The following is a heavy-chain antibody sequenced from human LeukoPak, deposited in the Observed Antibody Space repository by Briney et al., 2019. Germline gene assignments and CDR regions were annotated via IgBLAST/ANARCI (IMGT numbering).Heavy chain of an antibody. CDR1: GDSVSSNSAA. CDR3: AREPGTFDYPYMDV. CDR2: TYYRSKWYN. D-gene: IGHD3-16*01. V-gene: IGHV6-1*01. J-gene: IGHJ6*03. Sequence: SQTLSLTCAISGDSVSSNSAAWNWIRQSPSRGLEWLGRTYYRSKWYNDYAVSVKSRITINPDTSKNQFSLKLSSVTAADTAVYYCAREPGTFDYPYMDVWGKGTTVTISS.